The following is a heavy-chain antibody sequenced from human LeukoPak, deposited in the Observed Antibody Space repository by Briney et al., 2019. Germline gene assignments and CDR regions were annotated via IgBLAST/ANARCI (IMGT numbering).Heavy chain of an antibody. CDR1: GYTFTGYY. CDR2: INPNSGGT. D-gene: IGHD1-26*01. CDR3: ARSGVEWELLS. J-gene: IGHJ4*02. Sequence: ASVKVAWKASGYTFTGYYMHWVRQVPGQGLEWMGRINPNSGGTNYAQKFQGRFTRTRDTSISTAYMELSRLRSDDTAVYYCARSGVEWELLSWGQGTLVTVSS. V-gene: IGHV1-2*06.